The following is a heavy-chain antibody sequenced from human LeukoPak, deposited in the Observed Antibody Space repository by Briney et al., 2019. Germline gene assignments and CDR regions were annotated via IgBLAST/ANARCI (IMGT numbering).Heavy chain of an antibody. J-gene: IGHJ4*02. D-gene: IGHD3-22*01. CDR3: ARNLTYYDSSGYYLEGPSYYFDY. CDR1: GGTFSSYA. Sequence: SVKVSCKASGGTFSSYAISWVRQAPGQGLEWMGRIIPILGIANCAQKFQGRGTIIADNYKSSAYTELRSLIREDTAVYYCARNLTYYDSSGYYLEGPSYYFDYWGQGTLVTVSS. CDR2: IIPILGIA. V-gene: IGHV1-69*04.